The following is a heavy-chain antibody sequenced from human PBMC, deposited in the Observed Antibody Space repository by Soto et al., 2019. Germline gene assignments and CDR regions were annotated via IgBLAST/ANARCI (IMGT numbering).Heavy chain of an antibody. CDR2: MYYSGST. CDR1: GGSISSGGYS. V-gene: IGHV4-61*08. CDR3: ARDRHSSGRPKGHYYYYGMDV. Sequence: PSETLSLTCAVSGGSISSGGYSWSWIRQPPGKGLEWIGYMYYSGSTYYNPSLKSRVTMTTDTSTSTAYMELRSLRSDDTAVYYCARDRHSSGRPKGHYYYYGMDVWGQGTTVTVSS. D-gene: IGHD6-19*01. J-gene: IGHJ6*02.